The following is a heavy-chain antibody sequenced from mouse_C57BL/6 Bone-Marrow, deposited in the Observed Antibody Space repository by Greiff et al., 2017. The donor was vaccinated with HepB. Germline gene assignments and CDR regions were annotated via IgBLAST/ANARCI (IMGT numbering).Heavy chain of an antibody. Sequence: DVHLVDSGGGLVQSGRSLRLSCATSGFTFSDFYMEWVRQAPGKGLEWIAASRNKANDYTTEYSASVKGRFIVSRDTSQSILYLQMNALRAEDTAMYYCARDANYGSSYGWYFDVWGTGTTVTVSS. V-gene: IGHV7-1*01. CDR3: ARDANYGSSYGWYFDV. CDR1: GFTFSDFY. CDR2: SRNKANDYTT. D-gene: IGHD1-1*01. J-gene: IGHJ1*03.